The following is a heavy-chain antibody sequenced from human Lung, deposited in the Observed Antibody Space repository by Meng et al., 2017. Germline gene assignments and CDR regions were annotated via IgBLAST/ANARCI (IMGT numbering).Heavy chain of an antibody. D-gene: IGHD6-13*01. CDR3: ARDSNGIASALRT. CDR1: GYTFASFATYG. CDR2: INSYVGNT. J-gene: IGHJ5*02. Sequence: QVQLEQSGVEVKKPGASVKVSCKASGYTFASFATYGITWVRQAPGQGLEWMGWINSYVGNTNYAQNLQGRVTMTTETSTSTAYMELRSLRSDDTAVYYCARDSNGIASALRTWGQGTLVTVSS. V-gene: IGHV1-18*01.